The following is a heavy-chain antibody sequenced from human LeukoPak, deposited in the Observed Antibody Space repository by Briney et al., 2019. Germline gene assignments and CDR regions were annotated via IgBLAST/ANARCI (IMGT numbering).Heavy chain of an antibody. CDR3: ARVERSRLRVHKPYYFDY. CDR1: GGSFSGYY. J-gene: IGHJ4*02. D-gene: IGHD1-1*01. CDR2: INHSGST. Sequence: ASETLSLTCAVYGGSFSGYYWSWIRQPPGKGLEWIGEINHSGSTNYNPSLKSRVTISVDTSKNQFSLKLSSVNAADTAVYYCARVERSRLRVHKPYYFDYWGQGTLVTVSS. V-gene: IGHV4-34*01.